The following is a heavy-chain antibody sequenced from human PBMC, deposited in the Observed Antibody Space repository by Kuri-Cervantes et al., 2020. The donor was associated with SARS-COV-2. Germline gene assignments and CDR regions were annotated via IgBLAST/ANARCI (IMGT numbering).Heavy chain of an antibody. CDR1: GYSISSGYY. J-gene: IGHJ3*02. CDR3: ARRGAGSSSAAFDI. D-gene: IGHD6-6*01. CDR2: IYHRGSS. V-gene: IGHV4-38-2*01. Sequence: SETLSLTCAVSGYSISSGYYWGWIRQPPGKGLEWIGIIYHRGSSYYNPSLRSRVTVSVDTSKNQFSLKLSSVTAADTAVYYWARRGAGSSSAAFDIWGQGTMVTVSS.